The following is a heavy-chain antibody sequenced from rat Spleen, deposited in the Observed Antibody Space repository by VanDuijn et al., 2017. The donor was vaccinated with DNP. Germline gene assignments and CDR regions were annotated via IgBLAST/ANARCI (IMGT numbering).Heavy chain of an antibody. J-gene: IGHJ2*01. CDR2: ITYDVGST. CDR1: GFTFSDYG. CDR3: AKEALRAPFAY. Sequence: EVQLVESGGGLVQPGRSLKVSCAASGFTFSDYGMAWVLQAPTKGLEWVASITYDVGSTYYRDSVKGRFTISRNDAKSTLYLQMESLRSEDTATYYCAKEALRAPFAYWGQGIMVTVSS. D-gene: IGHD4-3*01. V-gene: IGHV5-20*01.